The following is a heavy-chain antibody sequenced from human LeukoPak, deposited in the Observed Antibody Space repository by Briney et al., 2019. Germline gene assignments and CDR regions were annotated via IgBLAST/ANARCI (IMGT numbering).Heavy chain of an antibody. CDR3: ARQSVVRTTAAAGAFDI. CDR2: ISPSGDYI. D-gene: IGHD2-2*01. V-gene: IGHV3-23*01. CDR1: RFTFSSYA. Sequence: GGSLRLSCAASRFTFSSYAMTWVRQAPGKGLEWVSSISPSGDYIYYADSVKGRFTFSRDNSMNTLYLQMNSLGAEDTAIYYCARQSVVRTTAAAGAFDIWGQGTMATVSS. J-gene: IGHJ3*02.